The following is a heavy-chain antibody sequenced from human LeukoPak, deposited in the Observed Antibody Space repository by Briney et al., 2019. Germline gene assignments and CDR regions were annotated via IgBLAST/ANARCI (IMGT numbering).Heavy chain of an antibody. Sequence: SETLSLTCTVSGGSISSYYWSWIRQPPGKGLEWIGYIYYSGSTNYNPSLKSRVTISVDTSKNQFSLKLSSVTAADTAVYYCARGGDGLAYCGGDCYSAVDWSQGTLVTVSS. D-gene: IGHD2-21*02. V-gene: IGHV4-59*01. CDR3: ARGGDGLAYCGGDCYSAVD. CDR1: GGSISSYY. J-gene: IGHJ4*02. CDR2: IYYSGST.